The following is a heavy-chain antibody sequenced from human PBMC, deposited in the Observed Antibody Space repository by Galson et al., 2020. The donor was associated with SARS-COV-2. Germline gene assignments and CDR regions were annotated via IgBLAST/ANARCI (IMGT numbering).Heavy chain of an antibody. CDR1: GYSISSGYY. CDR3: ARYGSGSPFDY. V-gene: IGHV4-38-2*01. Sequence: SETLSLTCGVSGYSISSGYYWGWIRQPPGKGLEWIGSIYHSGRTNYNPSLKSRVTISVDTSKNQFSLKLRSVTAADTAVYYCARYGSGSPFDYWGQGTLVTVSS. J-gene: IGHJ4*02. CDR2: IYHSGRT. D-gene: IGHD3-10*01.